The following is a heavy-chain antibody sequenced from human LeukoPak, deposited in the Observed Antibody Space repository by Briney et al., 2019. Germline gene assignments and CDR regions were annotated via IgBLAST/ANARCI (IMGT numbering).Heavy chain of an antibody. CDR3: ARAGDTSGYCEY. J-gene: IGHJ4*02. V-gene: IGHV4-34*01. D-gene: IGHD3-22*01. CDR2: SNHSGRT. Sequence: SETLSLTCAVYGGSFSGYYWSWIRQPPGKGLEWIEESNHSGRTKYNPSLKSRVTISVDTSKNQFSMKLSSVTAADTAVYYCARAGDTSGYCEYWGQGILVTVSS. CDR1: GGSFSGYY.